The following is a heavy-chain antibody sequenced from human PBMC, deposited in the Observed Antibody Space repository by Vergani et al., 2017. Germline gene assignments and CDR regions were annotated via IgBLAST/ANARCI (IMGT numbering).Heavy chain of an antibody. Sequence: QVKLQESGPGLVKPSETLSLTCPVSGASVNSYYWSWIRQPPGKGLEWVWYVSFRWDTLFDPSVKGRMTISLNTSSNQFSLYLTSVTAADTAVYYCGRVADFYGLESRLHDLWGQGILVTVSS. CDR3: GRVADFYGLESRLHDL. CDR1: GASVNSYY. V-gene: IGHV4-59*02. CDR2: VSFRWDT. D-gene: IGHD3-10*01. J-gene: IGHJ5*02.